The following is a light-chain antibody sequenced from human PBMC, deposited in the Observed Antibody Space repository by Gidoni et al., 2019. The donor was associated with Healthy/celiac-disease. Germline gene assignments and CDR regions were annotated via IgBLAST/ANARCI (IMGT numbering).Light chain of an antibody. CDR2: WAS. CDR3: QQYYSTPYT. V-gene: IGKV4-1*01. Sequence: DSVMTQSPDSLAVSLGERATINCKSSQSVLYSSNNKNYLAWYQQKPGQPPKLLIYWASTRESGVPDRFSGSGSGTAFTLTISSLQAEDVAVYYCQQYYSTPYTFGQGTKLEIK. CDR1: QSVLYSSNNKNY. J-gene: IGKJ2*01.